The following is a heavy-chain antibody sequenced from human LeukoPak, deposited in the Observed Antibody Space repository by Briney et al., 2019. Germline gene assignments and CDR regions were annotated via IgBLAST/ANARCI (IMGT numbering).Heavy chain of an antibody. CDR1: GFTFSSYS. Sequence: PGGSLRLSCAASGFTFSSYSMNWVRQAPGKGLEWVSSISSSSSYIYYADSVKGRFTISRDNAKSSLYLQMNSLRAEDTAVYYCARGTSNYDILTGYYSDVDYWGQGTLVTVSS. J-gene: IGHJ4*02. CDR3: ARGTSNYDILTGYYSDVDY. D-gene: IGHD3-9*01. V-gene: IGHV3-21*01. CDR2: ISSSSSYI.